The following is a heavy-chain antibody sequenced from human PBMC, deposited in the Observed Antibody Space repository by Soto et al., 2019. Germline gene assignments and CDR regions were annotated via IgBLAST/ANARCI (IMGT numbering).Heavy chain of an antibody. V-gene: IGHV5-51*01. Sequence: PGESLKISCKGSGYSFTSYWIGWVRQMPGKGLEWMGIIYPGDSDTRYSPSFQGQVTISADKSISTAYLQWSSLKASDTAMYYCARQGPSRYDFRFGWFDPWGQGTLVTVSS. CDR1: GYSFTSYW. CDR2: IYPGDSDT. CDR3: ARQGPSRYDFRFGWFDP. J-gene: IGHJ5*02. D-gene: IGHD3-3*01.